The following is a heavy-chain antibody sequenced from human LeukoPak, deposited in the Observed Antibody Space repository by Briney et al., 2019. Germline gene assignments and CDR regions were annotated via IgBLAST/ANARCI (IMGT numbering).Heavy chain of an antibody. D-gene: IGHD6-6*01. CDR2: IYYSGST. Sequence: SETLSLTCTVSGGSISSYYWSWIRQPPGKGLEWIGYIYYSGSTNYNPSLKSRVTISVDTSKNQFSLKLSSVTAADTAVYYCARAPYSSSPDFDYWGQGTLVTVSS. CDR3: ARAPYSSSPDFDY. V-gene: IGHV4-59*01. J-gene: IGHJ4*02. CDR1: GGSISSYY.